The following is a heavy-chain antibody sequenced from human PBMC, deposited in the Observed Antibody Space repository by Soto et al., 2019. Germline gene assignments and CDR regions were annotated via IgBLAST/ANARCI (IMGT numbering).Heavy chain of an antibody. CDR3: GRDPLRIAAGLMDV. D-gene: IGHD6-13*01. CDR2: IWYDGSNK. Sequence: AGGSLRLSCAASGFTFSSYGMHWVRQAPGKGLEWVAVIWYDGSNKYYADSVKGRFTISRDNSKNTLYLQMNSLRAEDTAVYYCGRDPLRIAAGLMDVWGQGTTVTVSS. V-gene: IGHV3-33*01. J-gene: IGHJ6*02. CDR1: GFTFSSYG.